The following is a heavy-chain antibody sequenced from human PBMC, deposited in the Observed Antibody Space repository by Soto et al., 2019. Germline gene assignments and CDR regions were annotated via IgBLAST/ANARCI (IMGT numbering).Heavy chain of an antibody. CDR3: ARARNITMIAALGI. J-gene: IGHJ3*02. CDR1: GFTFSSYS. D-gene: IGHD3-22*01. CDR2: ISSSSSYI. V-gene: IGHV3-21*01. Sequence: GGSLRLSCAASGFTFSSYSMNWVRQAPGKGLEWVSSISSSSSYIYYADSVKGRFTISRDNAKNSLYLQMNSLRAEDTAVYYCARARNITMIAALGIWGQGTMVTVSS.